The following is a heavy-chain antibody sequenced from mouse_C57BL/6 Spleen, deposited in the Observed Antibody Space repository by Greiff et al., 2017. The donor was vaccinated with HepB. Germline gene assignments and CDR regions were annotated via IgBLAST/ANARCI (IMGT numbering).Heavy chain of an antibody. V-gene: IGHV1-76*01. CDR2: IYPGSGNT. CDR1: GYTFTDYY. CDR3: ARIYDGYCLDV. J-gene: IGHJ1*03. D-gene: IGHD2-3*01. Sequence: VQLQQSGAELVRPGASVKLSCKASGYTFTDYYINWVKQRPGQGLEWIARIYPGSGNTYYNGKFKGKATLTAEKSSSTAYMQLSSLTSEDSAVYFCARIYDGYCLDVWGTGTTVTVSS.